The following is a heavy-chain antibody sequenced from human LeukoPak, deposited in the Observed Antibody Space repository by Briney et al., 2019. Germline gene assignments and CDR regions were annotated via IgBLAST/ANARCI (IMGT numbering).Heavy chain of an antibody. CDR1: GFTFSSYS. J-gene: IGHJ4*02. D-gene: IGHD2-2*02. V-gene: IGHV3-23*01. Sequence: GGSLRLSCAASGFTFSSYSMNWVRQAPGKGLEWVSGISGGGGSTYYADSVKGRFTISRDNSENILYLQMNSLRAEDTAIYHCARGGRYCTTTNCYIGKWGQGTLVTVSS. CDR2: ISGGGGST. CDR3: ARGGRYCTTTNCYIGK.